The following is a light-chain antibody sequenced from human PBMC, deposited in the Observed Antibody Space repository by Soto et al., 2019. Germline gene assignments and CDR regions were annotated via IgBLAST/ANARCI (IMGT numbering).Light chain of an antibody. CDR2: DAS. V-gene: IGKV1-5*01. CDR3: QQYNSYSTWT. J-gene: IGKJ1*01. Sequence: DIQMTQSPSTLSESVGDRVTISCWASQSISVWLAWYQQKPGKAPKILIYDASILKSGVPSRFSGSGSGTEFTLTISSLQPDDFATYYCQQYNSYSTWTFGQGTEVEIK. CDR1: QSISVW.